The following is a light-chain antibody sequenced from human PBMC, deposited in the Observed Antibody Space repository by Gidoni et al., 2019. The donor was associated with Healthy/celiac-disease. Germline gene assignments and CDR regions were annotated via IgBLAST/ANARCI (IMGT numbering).Light chain of an antibody. CDR3: MQALQTPRNT. V-gene: IGKV2-28*01. J-gene: IGKJ2*01. CDR2: LGS. Sequence: DIVMNQSPLSLPVTPGEPASISCRSSQSLLHSNGYNYLDWYLQKPGQSPQLLIYLGSNRASGVPDRFSGSGSGTDFTLKISRVEAEDVGVYYCMQALQTPRNTFGQGTKLEIK. CDR1: QSLLHSNGYNY.